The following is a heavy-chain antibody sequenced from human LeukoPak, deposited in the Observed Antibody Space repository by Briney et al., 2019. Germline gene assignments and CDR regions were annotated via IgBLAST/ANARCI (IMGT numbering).Heavy chain of an antibody. CDR1: GFTFSSYA. CDR3: ARGEGDNGGNSESDAFDI. Sequence: PGGSLRLSCAASGFTFSSYAMHWVRQAPGKGLEWVAVISYDGSNKYYADSVKGRFTISRDNSKNTLYLQMNSLRAEDTAVFYCARGEGDNGGNSESDAFDIWGQGTMVTVSS. D-gene: IGHD4-23*01. CDR2: ISYDGSNK. V-gene: IGHV3-30-3*01. J-gene: IGHJ3*02.